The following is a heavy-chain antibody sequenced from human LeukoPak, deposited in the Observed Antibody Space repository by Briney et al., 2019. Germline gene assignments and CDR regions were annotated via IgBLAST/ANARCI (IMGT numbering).Heavy chain of an antibody. V-gene: IGHV1-18*01. CDR2: ISAYNGNT. CDR3: ARGIQLWSSWFDP. J-gene: IGHJ5*02. CDR1: GYTFTSYG. Sequence: XCKASGYTFTSYGIXWVRQAPGQGLEWMGWISAYNGNTNYAQKLQGRVTMTTDTSTSTAYMELRSLRSDDTAVYYCARGIQLWSSWFDPWGQGTLVTVSS. D-gene: IGHD5-18*01.